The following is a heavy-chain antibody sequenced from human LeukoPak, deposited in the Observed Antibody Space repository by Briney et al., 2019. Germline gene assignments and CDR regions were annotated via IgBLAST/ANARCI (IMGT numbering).Heavy chain of an antibody. CDR1: GFTFNNYA. V-gene: IGHV3-23*01. Sequence: PGGSLRLSCAASGFTFNNYAMSWVRQAPPKGLEWVSAISGSGGSTYYADPLKGRFTISRDNSKNTLYLQMNSLRVEDTALYYCAKDGIGGIYYDSSGYFDNWGQGTLVTVS. D-gene: IGHD3-22*01. J-gene: IGHJ4*02. CDR3: AKDGIGGIYYDSSGYFDN. CDR2: ISGSGGST.